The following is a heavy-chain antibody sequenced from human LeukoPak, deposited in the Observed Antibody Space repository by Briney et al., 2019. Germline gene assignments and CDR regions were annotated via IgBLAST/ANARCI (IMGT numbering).Heavy chain of an antibody. CDR3: AKGGGFDWLNYYYMDV. D-gene: IGHD3-9*01. CDR2: IGPTGANI. CDR1: GFSFRSHG. V-gene: IGHV3-23*01. Sequence: PGGTLRLSCAASGFSFRSHGMNWVRQAPGKGLEWVSGIGPTGANIYYADSVKGRFSISRDNSMDTLYLQMNSLRADDTAVYCCAKGGGFDWLNYYYMDVWGKGTTVIISS. J-gene: IGHJ6*03.